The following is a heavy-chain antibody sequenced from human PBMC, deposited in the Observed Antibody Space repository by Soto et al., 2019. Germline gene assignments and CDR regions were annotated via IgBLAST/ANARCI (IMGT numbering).Heavy chain of an antibody. D-gene: IGHD2-21*01. Sequence: QVQLMQSGAEVKKPGASVKVSCKASGDTFTDYYIHWVRQAPGQGLEWMGTVNPSGGHTTYAQHFMGRVNMTRDTSTSTLYLELTSLTSDDTAIYYCARGGNVVVVNDALDYWGQGTLVTVSS. CDR1: GDTFTDYY. V-gene: IGHV1-46*01. J-gene: IGHJ4*02. CDR3: ARGGNVVVVNDALDY. CDR2: VNPSGGHT.